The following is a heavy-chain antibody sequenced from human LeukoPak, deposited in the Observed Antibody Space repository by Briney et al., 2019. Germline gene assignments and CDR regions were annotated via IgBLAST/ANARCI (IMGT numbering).Heavy chain of an antibody. CDR1: GLMFSRYA. Sequence: PGGSLRLSCAASGLMFSRYAMIWVRQTPGKGLEWVSAITETSAGTYYADSVKGRFTMSRDNSRNTVYLQMDSLRAEDTAVYFCARGTAAAANRNWFDSWGQGTLVTVSS. J-gene: IGHJ5*01. V-gene: IGHV3-23*01. CDR2: ITETSAGT. CDR3: ARGTAAAANRNWFDS. D-gene: IGHD6-13*01.